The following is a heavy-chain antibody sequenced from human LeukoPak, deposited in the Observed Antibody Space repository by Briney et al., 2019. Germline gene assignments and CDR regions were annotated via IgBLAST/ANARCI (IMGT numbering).Heavy chain of an antibody. D-gene: IGHD1-26*01. CDR1: GFSLDDYA. CDR3: IKDMGFDLLKDAFEM. CDR2: IAWDSGNT. V-gene: IGHV3-9*01. J-gene: IGHJ3*02. Sequence: AGGSLRLSCVGSGFSLDDYAMHWVRQAPGKGLEWVSSIAWDSGNTAYGDSVKGRFTISRDNAKNSLYLQMNSLRPEDTAFYYCIKDMGFDLLKDAFEMWGRGTLVTVSS.